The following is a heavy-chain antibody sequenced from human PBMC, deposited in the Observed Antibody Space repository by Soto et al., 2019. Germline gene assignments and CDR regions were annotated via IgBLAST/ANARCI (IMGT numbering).Heavy chain of an antibody. J-gene: IGHJ4*02. CDR3: ARVSAAVLLRLGDFDY. D-gene: IGHD3-16*01. V-gene: IGHV3-11*01. Sequence: QVQLVESGGGLVKPGVSLRLSCAASGFTFSDYYMSWIRQAPGKGLEWVSYISSSGSTIYYADSVKGRFTISRDNAKNSRYLQLNSLRDEDTAVSYCARVSAAVLLRLGDFDYWGQGTLVTVSS. CDR2: ISSSGSTI. CDR1: GFTFSDYY.